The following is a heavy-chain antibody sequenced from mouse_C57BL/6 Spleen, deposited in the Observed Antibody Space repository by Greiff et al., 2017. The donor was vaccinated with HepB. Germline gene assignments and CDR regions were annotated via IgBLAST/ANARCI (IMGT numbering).Heavy chain of an antibody. CDR3: ARAACYYGYFDV. V-gene: IGHV1-26*01. CDR2: INPNNGGT. CDR1: GYTFTDYY. Sequence: EVQLQQSGPELVKPGASVKISCKASGYTFTDYYMNWVKQSHGKSLEWIGDINPNNGGTSYNQKFKGKATLTVDKSSSTAYMELRSLTSEDSAVYYCARAACYYGYFDVWGTGTTVTVAS. J-gene: IGHJ1*03.